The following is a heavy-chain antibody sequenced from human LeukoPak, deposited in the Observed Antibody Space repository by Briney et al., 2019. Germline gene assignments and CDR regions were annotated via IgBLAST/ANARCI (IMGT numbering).Heavy chain of an antibody. CDR3: ARVRGMITFGGVIY. CDR1: GFTFSRYW. D-gene: IGHD3-16*01. V-gene: IGHV3-74*01. Sequence: GGSLRLSCAASGFTFSRYWIHWVRQAPGKGLEWVSRINPDGSTTTYADSVKGRFTISRDNAKNTVYLQMNSLRAEDTAVYYCARVRGMITFGGVIYWGQGTLVTVSS. J-gene: IGHJ4*02. CDR2: INPDGSTT.